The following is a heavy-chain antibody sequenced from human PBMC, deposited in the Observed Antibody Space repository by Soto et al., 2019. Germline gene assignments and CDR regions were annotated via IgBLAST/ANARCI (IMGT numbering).Heavy chain of an antibody. J-gene: IGHJ4*02. CDR1: GGTFSSYA. D-gene: IGHD4-17*01. V-gene: IGHV1-69*13. CDR3: AHDDYGDEGFFDY. Sequence: SVKVSCKASGGTFSSYAISWVRQAPGQGLEWMGGIIPIFGTANYAQKFQGRVTITADESTSTAYMELSSLRSEDTAVYYCAHDDYGDEGFFDYWGQGTLVTVSS. CDR2: IIPIFGTA.